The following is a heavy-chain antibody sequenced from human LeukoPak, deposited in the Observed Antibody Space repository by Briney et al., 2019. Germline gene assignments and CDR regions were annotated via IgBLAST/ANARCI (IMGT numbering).Heavy chain of an antibody. CDR1: GGSISSSSYY. D-gene: IGHD4-23*01. V-gene: IGHV4-39*01. J-gene: IGHJ6*03. CDR3: ARLHYGGNYGYYYYYMDA. Sequence: SETLSLTCPVSGGSISSSSYYWGWIRQPPGKGLEWIGSIYYTGSTYYNPSLKSRVTISVDTSKNQFSLKLSSVTAADTAVYYCARLHYGGNYGYYYYYMDAWGKGTTVTVSS. CDR2: IYYTGST.